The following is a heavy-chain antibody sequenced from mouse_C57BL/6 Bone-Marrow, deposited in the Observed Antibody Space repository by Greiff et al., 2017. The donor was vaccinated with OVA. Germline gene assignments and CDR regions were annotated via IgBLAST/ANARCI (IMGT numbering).Heavy chain of an antibody. V-gene: IGHV8-5*01. CDR2: IWWNDDK. J-gene: IGHJ4*01. D-gene: IGHD1-1*01. Sequence: QVTLKVSGPGILQPSQTLSLTCSFSGFPLSTSNMGIGWIRQPSGKRLEWLAHIWWNDDKYSTPSLKSRPTISKVTSNNQVFLKITCEDTAVTATYYCAQTLVYYPYYYAMDYWGQGTSLTVSS. CDR1: GFPLSTSNMG. CDR3: AQTLVYYPYYYAMDY.